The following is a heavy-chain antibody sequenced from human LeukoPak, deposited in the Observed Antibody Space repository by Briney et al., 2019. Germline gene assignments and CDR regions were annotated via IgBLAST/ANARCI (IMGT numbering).Heavy chain of an antibody. J-gene: IGHJ4*02. CDR1: GFTSSSYA. V-gene: IGHV3-23*01. CDR2: ISGSGGST. CDR3: AKELKDYDFWSGYFNPLDY. D-gene: IGHD3-3*01. Sequence: GGSLRLSCAASGFTSSSYAMSWVRQAPGKGLGWVSAISGSGGSTYYADSVKGRFTISRDNSKNTLYLQMNSLRAEDTAVYYCAKELKDYDFWSGYFNPLDYWGQGTLVTVSS.